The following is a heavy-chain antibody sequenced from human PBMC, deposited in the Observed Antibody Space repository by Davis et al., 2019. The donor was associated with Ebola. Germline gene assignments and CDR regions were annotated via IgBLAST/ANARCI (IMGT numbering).Heavy chain of an antibody. Sequence: ASVKVSCKASGYSFTDDGISWVRQAPGQRLEWMGWINAGNGNTKYSQKFQGRVTITRDTSASTAYMELSSLRSEDTAVYYCARRDSSSLFDYWGQGTLVTVSS. CDR3: ARRDSSSLFDY. D-gene: IGHD6-6*01. CDR2: INAGNGNT. V-gene: IGHV1-3*01. CDR1: GYSFTDDG. J-gene: IGHJ4*02.